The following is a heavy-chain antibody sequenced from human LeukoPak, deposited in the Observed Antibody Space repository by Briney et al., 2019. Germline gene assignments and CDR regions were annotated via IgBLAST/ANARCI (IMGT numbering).Heavy chain of an antibody. CDR2: IKQDESEK. CDR3: ARGNDYGDHVGIYFDS. V-gene: IGHV3-7*03. Sequence: GGSLRLSCAASGFTFSSYWMSWVRQAPGKGLEWAANIKQDESEKYYVDSVEGRFTISRDNAKNSLYLQINSLRAEDTAVYYCARGNDYGDHVGIYFDSWGQGTLVTVSS. CDR1: GFTFSSYW. J-gene: IGHJ4*02. D-gene: IGHD4-17*01.